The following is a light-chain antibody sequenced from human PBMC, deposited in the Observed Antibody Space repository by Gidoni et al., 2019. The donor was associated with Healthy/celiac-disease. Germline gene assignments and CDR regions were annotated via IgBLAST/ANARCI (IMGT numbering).Light chain of an antibody. CDR3: QQYNSYPRT. CDR2: KAS. V-gene: IGKV1-5*03. CDR1: QSISSW. J-gene: IGKJ1*01. Sequence: DIQMTQSPSTLSASVGYRVTITCRASQSISSWLAWYQQKPGKAPKLLIYKASSLESGDPSRFSGSGSGTEFTLTISSLQPDDFSTYYCQQYNSYPRTFGQGTKVEIK.